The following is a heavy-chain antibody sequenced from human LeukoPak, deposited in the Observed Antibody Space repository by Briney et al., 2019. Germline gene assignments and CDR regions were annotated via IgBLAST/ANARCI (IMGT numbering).Heavy chain of an antibody. CDR2: ISYDGSNK. D-gene: IGHD6-13*01. CDR1: GFTFSRYG. Sequence: GWSLRLSCAASGFTFSRYGMHWVRQAPGKGVEGVAVISYDGSNKYYADSVKGGFTISRDNSKNTLYMQMNRLRAEDTAVYYCAKDFRMRAIAAAAGNFFYPWGRGTLVTASS. V-gene: IGHV3-30*18. J-gene: IGHJ5*02. CDR3: AKDFRMRAIAAAAGNFFYP.